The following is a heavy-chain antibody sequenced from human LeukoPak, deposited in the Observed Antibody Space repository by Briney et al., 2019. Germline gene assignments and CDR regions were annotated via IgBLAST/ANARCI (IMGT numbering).Heavy chain of an antibody. V-gene: IGHV3-30*04. J-gene: IGHJ4*02. CDR2: ISNDGAHI. Sequence: GGSLRLSCVASGFTFSAYTVHWVRQTPGKGLEWVAIISNDGAHIGYRDPVRGRFTISRDISKNTLYLQMNSLRSEDTAVYFCARDRVQIWSYVAIFDYWSQGTLVTVSS. CDR1: GFTFSAYT. CDR3: ARDRVQIWSYVAIFDY. D-gene: IGHD4/OR15-4a*01.